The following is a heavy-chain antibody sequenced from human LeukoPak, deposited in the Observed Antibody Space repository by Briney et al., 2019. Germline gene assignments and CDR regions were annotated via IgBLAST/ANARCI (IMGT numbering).Heavy chain of an antibody. CDR1: GFTVSSNY. V-gene: IGHV3-53*01. Sequence: GGSLRLSCAASGFTVSSNYMSWVRQAPGKGLEWVSVIYSGGSTDYADSLKGRFTISRDNSENTLHLQMNSLRAEDTAVYYCARIPKTTYFDYWGQGTLVTVSS. J-gene: IGHJ4*02. D-gene: IGHD4-17*01. CDR2: IYSGGST. CDR3: ARIPKTTYFDY.